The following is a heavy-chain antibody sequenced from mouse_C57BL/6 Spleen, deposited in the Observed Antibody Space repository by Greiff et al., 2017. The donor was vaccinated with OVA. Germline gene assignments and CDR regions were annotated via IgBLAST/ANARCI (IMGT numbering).Heavy chain of an antibody. CDR1: GYTFTSYW. CDR2: IDPSDSYT. CDR3: ARGTAQAKGY. D-gene: IGHD3-2*02. J-gene: IGHJ2*01. Sequence: QVQLQQPGAELVKPGASVKLSCKASGYTFTSYWMQWVKQRPGQGLEWIGEIDPSDSYTNYNQKFKGKATLTVDTSSSTAYMQLSSLTSEDSAVYYCARGTAQAKGYWGQGTTLTVSS. V-gene: IGHV1-50*01.